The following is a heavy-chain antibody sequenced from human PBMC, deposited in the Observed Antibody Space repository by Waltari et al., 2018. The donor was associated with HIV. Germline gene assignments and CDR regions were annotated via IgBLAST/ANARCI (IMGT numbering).Heavy chain of an antibody. J-gene: IGHJ4*02. CDR1: EVTFRAHG. CDR3: AKDRLRFLEWLSDFDY. CDR2: ISGSGDST. D-gene: IGHD3-3*01. Sequence: EVQLVESGGDLIKPGGSLRLSCVGSEVTFRAHGMRWVRQAPGKGLEWVAGISGSGDSTYYADSVKGRFTISRDNSKDTVYLQMNSLRAEDTARYYCAKDRLRFLEWLSDFDYWGQGTVVTVSS. V-gene: IGHV3-23*04.